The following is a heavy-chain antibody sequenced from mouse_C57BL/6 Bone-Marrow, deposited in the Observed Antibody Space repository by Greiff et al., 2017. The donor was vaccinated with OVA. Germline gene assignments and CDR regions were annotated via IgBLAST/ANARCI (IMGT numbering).Heavy chain of an antibody. V-gene: IGHV1-69*01. J-gene: IGHJ1*03. CDR2: IDPSDSYT. D-gene: IGHD1-1*01. CDR1: GYTFTSYW. Sequence: QVQLQQSGAELVMPGASVKLSCKASGYTFTSYWMHWVKQRPGQGLEWIGEIDPSDSYTNYNQKFKGKSTLTVDKSSSTAYMQLSSLTSEDSAVYYCARGRYLLIQDFDVWGTGTTVTVSS. CDR3: ARGRYLLIQDFDV.